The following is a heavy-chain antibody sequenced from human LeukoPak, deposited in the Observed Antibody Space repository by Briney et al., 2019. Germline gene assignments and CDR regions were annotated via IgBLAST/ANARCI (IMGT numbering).Heavy chain of an antibody. CDR2: IYPRDGST. J-gene: IGHJ4*02. CDR1: GYTVTSNY. Sequence: ASVTVSCTASGYTVTSNYIHWVRQAPGQGLEWMGMIYPRDGSTSYAQKFQGRVTVTRDTSTSTVHMELSGLRSEDTAVYYCARDQEGFDYWGQGTLVTVSP. V-gene: IGHV1-46*01. CDR3: ARDQEGFDY.